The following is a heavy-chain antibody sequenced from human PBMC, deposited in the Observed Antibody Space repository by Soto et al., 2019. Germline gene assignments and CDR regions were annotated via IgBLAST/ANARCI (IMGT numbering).Heavy chain of an antibody. Sequence: EVQLVESGGGLVQPGGSLRLSCAASGFTFSSYSMNWVRQAPGKGLEWVSYISSSSSTIYYADSVKGRFTIYRDNAKNSLYLQMNSLRAEDTAVYYCARHPERIAEIGWFEPWGQGTLVTVSS. CDR2: ISSSSSTI. CDR3: ARHPERIAEIGWFEP. J-gene: IGHJ5*02. CDR1: GFTFSSYS. D-gene: IGHD6-13*01. V-gene: IGHV3-48*01.